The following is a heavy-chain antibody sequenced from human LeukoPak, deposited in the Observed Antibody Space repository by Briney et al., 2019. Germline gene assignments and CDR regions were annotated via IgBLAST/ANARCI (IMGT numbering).Heavy chain of an antibody. J-gene: IGHJ4*02. Sequence: GGSLRLSCAASGFTFSSYTMNLVRQAPGKGLEWVSAISGSGGSTYYADSVKGRFTISRDNSKNTLYLQMNSLRAEDTAVYYCAKFTHVPLYDPFDYWGQGTLVTVSS. CDR3: AKFTHVPLYDPFDY. V-gene: IGHV3-23*01. CDR1: GFTFSSYT. CDR2: ISGSGGST. D-gene: IGHD3-16*01.